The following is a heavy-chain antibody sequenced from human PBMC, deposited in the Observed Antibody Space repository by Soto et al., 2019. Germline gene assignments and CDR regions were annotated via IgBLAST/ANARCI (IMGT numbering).Heavy chain of an antibody. V-gene: IGHV4-38-2*02. CDR1: HFSVSSGYY. J-gene: IGHJ4*02. D-gene: IGHD3-10*01. CDR2: IYHTGST. CDR3: ARDWGGLGY. Sequence: PSETLSLTCAVSHFSVSSGYYWGWIRQPPGKGLEWIGNIYHTGSTYYNPSLKSRVTLSVDTSKNQFSLKLNSVTAADTAMYYCARDWGGLGYWGLGTLVTVSS.